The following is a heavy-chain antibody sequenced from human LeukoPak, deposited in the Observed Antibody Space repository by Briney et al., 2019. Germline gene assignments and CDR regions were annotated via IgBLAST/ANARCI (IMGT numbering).Heavy chain of an antibody. V-gene: IGHV3-53*01. Sequence: PGGSLRLSCAASGFTFSSNYMSWVRQAPGKGLEWVSIIYGGGSTYYAASVKGRFTISRDNSKNTLYLQLNSLRAEDTAVYYCARTIAGSWYYFDYWGQGTLVTVSS. CDR1: GFTFSSNY. CDR3: ARTIAGSWYYFDY. CDR2: IYGGGST. J-gene: IGHJ4*02. D-gene: IGHD6-13*01.